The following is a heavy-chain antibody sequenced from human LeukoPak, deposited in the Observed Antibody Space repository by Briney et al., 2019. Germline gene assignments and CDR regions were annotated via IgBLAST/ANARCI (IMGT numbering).Heavy chain of an antibody. CDR1: GFTFSSYA. J-gene: IGHJ5*02. D-gene: IGHD1-7*01. CDR2: ISGSGGTT. CDR3: AKSATGTTSNWFDP. V-gene: IGHV3-23*01. Sequence: TGGSQTLPRAAPGFTFSSYAMSWVRQAPGKGLEWVSAISGSGGTTYYADSVKGRFTISRDNSKNTLYLQMNSLRAEDTAVYYCAKSATGTTSNWFDPWGQGALPAVSS.